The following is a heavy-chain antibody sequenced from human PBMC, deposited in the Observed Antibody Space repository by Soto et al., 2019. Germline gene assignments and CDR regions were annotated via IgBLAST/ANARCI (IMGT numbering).Heavy chain of an antibody. J-gene: IGHJ2*01. CDR2: ISYDGSNK. CDR3: ARDPLGSGGILYWYFDL. CDR1: GFTFSSYA. Sequence: HVQLVESGGGVVQPGRSLRLSCAASGFTFSSYAMHWVRQAPGKGLEWVAVISYDGSNKYYADSVKGRFTISRDNSKNTLYLQRNSLRAEDTAVYYCARDPLGSGGILYWYFDLWGRGTLVTVSS. V-gene: IGHV3-30-3*01. D-gene: IGHD2-15*01.